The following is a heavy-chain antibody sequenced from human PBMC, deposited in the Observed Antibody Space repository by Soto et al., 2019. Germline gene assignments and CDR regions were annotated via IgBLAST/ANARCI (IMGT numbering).Heavy chain of an antibody. V-gene: IGHV4-31*03. CDR1: GGSISSGGYY. CDR3: ARAYYDSSGYYSGTLDY. Sequence: SETLSLTCTVSGGSISSGGYYWSWIRQHPGKGLEWIGYIYYSGSTYYNPSLKSRVTISVDTSKNQFSLKLSSLTAADTAVYYCARAYYDSSGYYSGTLDYWGQGTLVTVSS. D-gene: IGHD3-22*01. J-gene: IGHJ4*02. CDR2: IYYSGST.